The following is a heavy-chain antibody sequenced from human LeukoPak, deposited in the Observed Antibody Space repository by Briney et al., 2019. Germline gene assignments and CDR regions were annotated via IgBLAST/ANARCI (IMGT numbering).Heavy chain of an antibody. D-gene: IGHD3-3*01. Sequence: SGTLSLTCGVSGGSISNTNWWTWVRQPPGKGLEWIGEVRLDGRTNYNPSLKSRLIMSVDLPENHISLKLTSVTAADTAVYYCAREGGFYRPLDYSGQGTLVTVSS. CDR2: VRLDGRT. V-gene: IGHV4-4*02. CDR1: GGSISNTNW. CDR3: AREGGFYRPLDY. J-gene: IGHJ4*02.